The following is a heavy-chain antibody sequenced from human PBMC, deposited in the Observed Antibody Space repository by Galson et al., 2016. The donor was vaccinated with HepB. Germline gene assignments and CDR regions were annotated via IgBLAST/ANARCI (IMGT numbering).Heavy chain of an antibody. CDR3: TTDGGMTTVTNLREDYYGMDV. D-gene: IGHD4-17*01. CDR1: GGSISSTNW. V-gene: IGHV3-15*01. CDR2: IKSKTDGGTT. J-gene: IGHJ6*02. Sequence: ETLSLTCAVSGGSISSTNWWSWVRQPPGKGLEWVGRIKSKTDGGTTDYAAPVKGRFTISRDDSKNTLYLQMNSLKTEDTAVYYCTTDGGMTTVTNLREDYYGMDVWGQGTTVIVSS.